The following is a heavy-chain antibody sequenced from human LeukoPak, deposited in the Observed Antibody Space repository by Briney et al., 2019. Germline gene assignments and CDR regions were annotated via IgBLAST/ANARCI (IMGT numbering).Heavy chain of an antibody. CDR2: IYYSGST. Sequence: PSETLSLTCTVTGASISSYYWSWIRQPPGKGLEWIGYIYYSGSTSYNPSLKSRVTISVDTSKNQFSLRLNSVTAADTAVYYCERHDSSGYVFDIWGQGTMVTVSS. CDR3: ERHDSSGYVFDI. CDR1: GASISSYY. D-gene: IGHD3-22*01. J-gene: IGHJ3*02. V-gene: IGHV4-59*08.